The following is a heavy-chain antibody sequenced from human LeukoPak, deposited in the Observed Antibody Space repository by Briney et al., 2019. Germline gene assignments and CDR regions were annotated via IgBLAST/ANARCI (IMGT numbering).Heavy chain of an antibody. CDR3: ARPLYDFWSGYLYY. CDR1: GYTFTCYY. CDR2: INPNSGGT. J-gene: IGHJ4*02. V-gene: IGHV1-2*02. Sequence: ASVKVSCKASGYTFTCYYMHWVRQAPGQGLEWMGWINPNSGGTNYAQKFQGRVTMTRDTSIGTADMELSRLRSDDTAVYYCARPLYDFWSGYLYYWGQGTLVTVSS. D-gene: IGHD3-3*01.